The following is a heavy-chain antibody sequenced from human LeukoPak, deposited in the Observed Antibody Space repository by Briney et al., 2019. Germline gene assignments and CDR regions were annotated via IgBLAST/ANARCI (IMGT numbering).Heavy chain of an antibody. J-gene: IGHJ4*02. CDR1: GGTFSSYA. Sequence: SVKVSCKASGGTFSSYAISWVRQAPGQGLEWMGGIIPIFGTANYAQKFQGRVTITADGSTSTAYMELSSLRSEDTAVYYCARGPVAMVWGVHYLDYWGQGTLVTVSS. D-gene: IGHD3-10*01. CDR2: IIPIFGTA. CDR3: ARGPVAMVWGVHYLDY. V-gene: IGHV1-69*13.